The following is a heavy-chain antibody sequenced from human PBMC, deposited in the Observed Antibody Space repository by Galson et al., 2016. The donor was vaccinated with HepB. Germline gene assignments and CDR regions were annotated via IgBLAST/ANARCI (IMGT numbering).Heavy chain of an antibody. Sequence: SVKVSCKASGGIFSTAAITWVRQAPGQGLEYIGGFMPIYDTSKYAPNFQGRVTFTADGSSTTGYMELRSLRSDDTAVYYCARDLGFGSGSYCDYWGQGTMVTVSS. V-gene: IGHV1-69*13. D-gene: IGHD1-26*01. CDR1: GGIFSTAA. J-gene: IGHJ4*03. CDR3: ARDLGFGSGSYCDY. CDR2: FMPIYDTS.